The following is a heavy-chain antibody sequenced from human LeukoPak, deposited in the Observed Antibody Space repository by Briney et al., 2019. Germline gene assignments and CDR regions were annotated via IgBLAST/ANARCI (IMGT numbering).Heavy chain of an antibody. CDR1: GFTFSSYT. V-gene: IGHV3-48*02. J-gene: IGHJ4*02. Sequence: GGSLRLSCAASGFTFSSYTMSWVRQAPGKGLEWVSHITASGTAMFYADSVKGRFTISRDNAKNSLYLQMNSLRDEDTAVYYCASSGSYRFDYWGQGTLVTVSS. CDR2: ITASGTAM. CDR3: ASSGSYRFDY. D-gene: IGHD1-26*01.